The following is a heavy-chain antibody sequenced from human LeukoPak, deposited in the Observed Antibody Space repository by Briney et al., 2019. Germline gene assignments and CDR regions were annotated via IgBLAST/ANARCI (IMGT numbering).Heavy chain of an antibody. CDR1: GGSFSGYY. V-gene: IGHV4-34*01. J-gene: IGHJ4*02. CDR2: IDHSGNI. Sequence: SETLSLTCAVYGGSFSGYYWSWIRQPPGKGLEWIGEIDHSGNINNNPSLKSRVTISVDPSKNQFSLKLSSVTAADTAVYYCARVMFAMYYYDSSGYYFDYWGQGTLVTVSS. D-gene: IGHD3-22*01. CDR3: ARVMFAMYYYDSSGYYFDY.